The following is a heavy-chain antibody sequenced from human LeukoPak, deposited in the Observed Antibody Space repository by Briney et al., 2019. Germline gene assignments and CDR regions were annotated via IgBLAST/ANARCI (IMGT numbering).Heavy chain of an antibody. V-gene: IGHV3-23*01. D-gene: IGHD6-13*01. J-gene: IGHJ4*02. CDR2: ISGSGGST. CDR3: AKDSVAAGTYYFDY. Sequence: GGSLRLSCAASGFTFSSYAMSWVRQAPGKGLEWVSAISGSGGSTYYADSVKGRFTISRDNSKSTLYLQMNSLRAEDTAVYYCAKDSVAAGTYYFDYWGQGTLVTVSS. CDR1: GFTFSSYA.